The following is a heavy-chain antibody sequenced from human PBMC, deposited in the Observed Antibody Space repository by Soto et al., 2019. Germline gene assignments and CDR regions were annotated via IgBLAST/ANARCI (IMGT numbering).Heavy chain of an antibody. V-gene: IGHV1-69*13. Sequence: ASVKVSCKASGGTSSSYAISWVRQAPGQGLEWMGGIIPTFGTANYAQKFQGRVTITADESTSTAYMELSSLRSEDTAVYYCARERSWDTAMVSAWFDPWGQGTLVTVYS. CDR2: IIPTFGTA. CDR1: GGTSSSYA. J-gene: IGHJ5*02. D-gene: IGHD5-18*01. CDR3: ARERSWDTAMVSAWFDP.